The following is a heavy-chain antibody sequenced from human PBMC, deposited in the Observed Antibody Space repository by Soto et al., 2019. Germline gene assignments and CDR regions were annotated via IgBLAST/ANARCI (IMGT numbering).Heavy chain of an antibody. CDR1: GFTFSSYA. Sequence: GGSLRLSCAASGFTFSSYAMSWVRQAPGKGLEWVSAISGSGGSTYYADSVKGRFTISRDNSKNTLYLQMNSLRAEDTAVYYCAKLSNSGQLTGDSGAFDIWGQGTMVTVSS. V-gene: IGHV3-23*01. J-gene: IGHJ3*02. D-gene: IGHD7-27*01. CDR3: AKLSNSGQLTGDSGAFDI. CDR2: ISGSGGST.